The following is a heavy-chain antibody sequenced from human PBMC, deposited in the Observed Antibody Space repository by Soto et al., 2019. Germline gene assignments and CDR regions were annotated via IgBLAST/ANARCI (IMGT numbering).Heavy chain of an antibody. D-gene: IGHD3-22*01. Sequence: ASLKSCCEASGGTFSSYAISWVRQAPGQGLEWMGGIIPIFGTANYAQKFQGRVTITADESTSTAYMELSSLRSEDTAVYYCARDRSPYYYDSSGYYYTFGYCGQLPLVTVSS. V-gene: IGHV1-69*13. CDR2: IIPIFGTA. CDR3: ARDRSPYYYDSSGYYYTFGY. CDR1: GGTFSSYA. J-gene: IGHJ4*02.